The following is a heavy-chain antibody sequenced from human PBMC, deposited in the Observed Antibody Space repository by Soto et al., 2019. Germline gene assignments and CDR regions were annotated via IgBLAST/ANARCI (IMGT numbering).Heavy chain of an antibody. Sequence: GEPLKISCKGSGYSFTSYWIGWVRQMPGKGLEWMGIIYPGDSDTRYSPSFQGQVTISADKSISTAYLQWSSLKASDTAMYYCASTTDMYYYDSSGYHFGYWGQGTLVTVSS. CDR2: IYPGDSDT. CDR3: ASTTDMYYYDSSGYHFGY. D-gene: IGHD3-22*01. J-gene: IGHJ4*02. V-gene: IGHV5-51*01. CDR1: GYSFTSYW.